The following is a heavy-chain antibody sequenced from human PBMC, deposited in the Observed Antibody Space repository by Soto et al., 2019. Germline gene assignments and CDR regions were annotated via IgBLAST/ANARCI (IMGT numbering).Heavy chain of an antibody. V-gene: IGHV4-59*08. Sequence: PSETLSLTCTVSGGSISSYYWSWIRQPPGKGLEWIGYIYYSGSTVYNPSFKSRVTISVDTSKNQFSLKLSSVTAADTAVYYCASQPSIYDILTGYYIYYYGMDVWGQGTTVTVSS. D-gene: IGHD3-9*01. CDR1: GGSISSYY. CDR3: ASQPSIYDILTGYYIYYYGMDV. CDR2: IYYSGST. J-gene: IGHJ6*02.